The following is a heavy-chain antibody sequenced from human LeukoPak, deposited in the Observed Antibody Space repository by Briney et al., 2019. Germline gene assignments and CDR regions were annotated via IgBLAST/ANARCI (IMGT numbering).Heavy chain of an antibody. V-gene: IGHV3-48*03. CDR2: ISSSGSTI. CDR3: ARVFTAAMIYYYYYMDV. CDR1: GFTFSSYE. J-gene: IGHJ6*03. Sequence: PGGSLRLSCAASGFTFSSYEMNWVRQAPGKWLEWVSYISSSGSTIYYADSVKGRFTISRDNAKNSLYLQMNSLRAEDTAVYYCARVFTAAMIYYYYYMDVWGKGTTVTVSS. D-gene: IGHD3-16*01.